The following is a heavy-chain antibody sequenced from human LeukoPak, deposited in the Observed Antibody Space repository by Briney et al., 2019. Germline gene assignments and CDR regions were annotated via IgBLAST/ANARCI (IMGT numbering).Heavy chain of an antibody. Sequence: SETLSLTCAVYGGSFSGYYWSWIRQPPGKGLEWIGEINHSGSTNYNPSLKSRVTISVDTSKSQFSLKLSSVTAADTAVYYCARGQDYVWGSYRSNWLDPWGQGTLVTVSS. J-gene: IGHJ5*02. V-gene: IGHV4-34*01. D-gene: IGHD3-16*02. CDR2: INHSGST. CDR3: ARGQDYVWGSYRSNWLDP. CDR1: GGSFSGYY.